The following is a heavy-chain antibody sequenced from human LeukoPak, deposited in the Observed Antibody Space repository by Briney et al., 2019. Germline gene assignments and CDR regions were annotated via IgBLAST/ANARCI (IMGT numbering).Heavy chain of an antibody. CDR3: ARDRGYGDHPSWFDP. J-gene: IGHJ5*02. CDR1: GFTFTMFG. Sequence: GGSLRLSCSASGFTFTMFGMSYIDARSGIVYYADSVQGRFTISRDDAKDSVFLQMNSLRAEDTAVYYCARDRGYGDHPSWFDPWGQGTQVTVSS. CDR2: IDARSGIV. V-gene: IGHV3-48*01. D-gene: IGHD5-12*01.